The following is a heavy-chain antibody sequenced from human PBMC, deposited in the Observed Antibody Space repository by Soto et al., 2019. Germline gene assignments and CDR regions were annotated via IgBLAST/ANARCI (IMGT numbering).Heavy chain of an antibody. Sequence: PGESLKISCEGSGYSFTSYWIGWVRQMPGKGLEWMGIIFPGDSDTRYSPSFQGQVTISADKSISTAYLQWSSLKASDTAMYYCARSDSFVSIDFDYWGQEILVTVSS. CDR1: GYSFTSYW. CDR2: IFPGDSDT. J-gene: IGHJ4*02. V-gene: IGHV5-51*01. CDR3: ARSDSFVSIDFDY. D-gene: IGHD5-18*01.